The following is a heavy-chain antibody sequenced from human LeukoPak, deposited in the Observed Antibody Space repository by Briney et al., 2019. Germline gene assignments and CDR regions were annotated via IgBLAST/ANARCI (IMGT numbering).Heavy chain of an antibody. V-gene: IGHV4-39*01. CDR3: ARLTTIFGVVIQGAAIDY. Sequence: SETLSLTCTVSGGSISSSSYYWGWIRQPPGKGLEWIGSIYYSGSTYYNPSLKSRVTISVDTSKNQSSLKLSSVTAADTAVYYCARLTTIFGVVIQGAAIDYWGQGTLVTVSS. CDR1: GGSISSSSYY. D-gene: IGHD3-3*01. J-gene: IGHJ4*02. CDR2: IYYSGST.